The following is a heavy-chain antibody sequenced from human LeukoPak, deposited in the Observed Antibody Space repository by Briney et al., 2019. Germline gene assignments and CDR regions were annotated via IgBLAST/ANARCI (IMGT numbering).Heavy chain of an antibody. Sequence: ASVKVSCKASGYTFTSYYMHWVRQAPGQGLEWMAIINPSGDNTNYAQKFQGRVTMTRDTPTSTVYMEVSSLRSDDTAVYYCARGRTNGFNTFDYRGPGTLVTVSS. CDR3: ARGRTNGFNTFDY. V-gene: IGHV1-46*01. D-gene: IGHD5-24*01. CDR2: INPSGDNT. J-gene: IGHJ4*02. CDR1: GYTFTSYY.